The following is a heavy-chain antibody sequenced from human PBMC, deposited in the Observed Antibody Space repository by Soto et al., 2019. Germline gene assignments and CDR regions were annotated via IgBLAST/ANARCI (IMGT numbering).Heavy chain of an antibody. Sequence: GGSLRLSCAASGFTFSIYAMHWVRQAPGKGLEWVAVISYDGSNKYYAVSVQGRFTISRDNSKNTVYLQMNSLRGEDTAMYYCARLGPYGSESYSFRYNWFDPWGQGTQVTVSS. CDR2: ISYDGSNK. D-gene: IGHD3-10*01. J-gene: IGHJ5*02. V-gene: IGHV3-30*14. CDR1: GFTFSIYA. CDR3: ARLGPYGSESYSFRYNWFDP.